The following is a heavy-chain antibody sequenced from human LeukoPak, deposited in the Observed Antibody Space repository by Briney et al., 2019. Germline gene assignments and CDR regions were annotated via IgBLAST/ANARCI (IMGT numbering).Heavy chain of an antibody. J-gene: IGHJ4*02. CDR1: GGTFSSYA. CDR3: ARGLTGATSDG. CDR2: MNPNSGNT. Sequence: ASVKVSCKASGGTFSSYAISWVRQATGQGLEWMGWMNPNSGNTGYAQKFQGRVTMTRNTSISTAYMELSSLRSEDTAVYYCARGLTGATSDGWGQGTLVTVSS. V-gene: IGHV1-8*02. D-gene: IGHD1-26*01.